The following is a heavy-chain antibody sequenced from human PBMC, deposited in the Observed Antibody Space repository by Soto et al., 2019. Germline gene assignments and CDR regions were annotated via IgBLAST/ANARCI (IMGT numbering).Heavy chain of an antibody. Sequence: ASVKVSCKASGYTFTSYYMHWVRQAPGQGLEWMGIINPSGGSTSYAQKFQGRVTITADESTSTAYMELSSLRSEDTAVYYCAKNPENYYYGMDVWGQGTTVTVSS. CDR1: GYTFTSYY. V-gene: IGHV1-46*01. J-gene: IGHJ6*02. CDR3: AKNPENYYYGMDV. CDR2: INPSGGST.